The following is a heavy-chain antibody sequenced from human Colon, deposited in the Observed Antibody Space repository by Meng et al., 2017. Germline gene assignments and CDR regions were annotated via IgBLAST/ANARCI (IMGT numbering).Heavy chain of an antibody. J-gene: IGHJ4*02. CDR1: GDSFSSYY. CDR3: ARAGLHSYYFDF. V-gene: IGHV4-4*07. CDR2: IHTSGST. Sequence: QDHRTVAGPGMGKPSDTLSLTCTVSGDSFSSYYWSWIRQTAGKGLEWIGRIHTSGSTTYNPPLKSRVSISVDTSKNQFSLKMDTVTAADTALYYCARAGLHSYYFDFWGQGTLVTVSS. D-gene: IGHD2-21*01.